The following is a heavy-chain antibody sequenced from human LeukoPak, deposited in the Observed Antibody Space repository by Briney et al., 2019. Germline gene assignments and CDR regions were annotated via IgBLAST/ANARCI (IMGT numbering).Heavy chain of an antibody. CDR2: ISGSGGST. Sequence: GGSLRLSCAASGFTFSSYAMSWVRQAPGKGLEWVSAISGSGGSTYYADSVKGRFTISRDNSKNTLYLRMNSLRAEDTAVYYCAKAGCGDYEYYFDYWGQGTLVTVSS. D-gene: IGHD4-17*01. V-gene: IGHV3-23*01. J-gene: IGHJ4*02. CDR1: GFTFSSYA. CDR3: AKAGCGDYEYYFDY.